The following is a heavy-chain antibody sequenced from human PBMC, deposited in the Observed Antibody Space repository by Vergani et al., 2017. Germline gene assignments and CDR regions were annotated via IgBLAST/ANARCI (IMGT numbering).Heavy chain of an antibody. V-gene: IGHV3-11*01. CDR1: GFTLSDYY. Sequence: QVQLVESGGGLVKPGGSLRLSCAASGFTLSDYYMSWLRQVPGKGMEWVSYISSSGSTIYYAYSVKGRFTISRDNAKKSLYLQMNSLRAEDTAVYYCARSRIVVVPAAMNYWGQGTLVTVSS. CDR3: ARSRIVVVPAAMNY. J-gene: IGHJ4*02. D-gene: IGHD2-2*01. CDR2: ISSSGSTI.